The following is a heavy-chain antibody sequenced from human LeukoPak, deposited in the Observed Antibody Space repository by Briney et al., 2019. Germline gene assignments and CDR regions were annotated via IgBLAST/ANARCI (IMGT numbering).Heavy chain of an antibody. CDR3: ARGEWFGELLPYFDY. CDR1: GGSISSGGYY. D-gene: IGHD3-10*01. V-gene: IGHV4-31*03. CDR2: IYYSGST. J-gene: IGHJ4*02. Sequence: SETLSLTCTVSGGSISSGGYYWSWIRQHPGKGLEWIGYIYYSGSTYYNPSLKSRVTISVDTSKNQLSLKLSSVTAADTAVYYCARGEWFGELLPYFDYWGQGTPVTVSS.